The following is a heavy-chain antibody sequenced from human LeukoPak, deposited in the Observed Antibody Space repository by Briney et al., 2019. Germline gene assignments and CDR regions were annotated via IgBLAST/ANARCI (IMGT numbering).Heavy chain of an antibody. V-gene: IGHV3-30*04. CDR1: GFTFSSYA. D-gene: IGHD1-26*01. CDR2: ISYDGSNK. CDR3: ARDLFSGSYVFDY. Sequence: GGSLRLSCAASGFTFSSYAMHWVRQAPGKGLEWVAVISYDGSNKYYADSVKGRLTISRDNSKNTLYLQMNSLRAEDTAVYYCARDLFSGSYVFDYWGQGTLVTVSS. J-gene: IGHJ4*02.